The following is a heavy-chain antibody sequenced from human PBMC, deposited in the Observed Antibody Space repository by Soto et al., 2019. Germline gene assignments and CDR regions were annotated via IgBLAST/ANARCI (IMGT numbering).Heavy chain of an antibody. CDR3: AKVGTGQGRFWDPDAFDI. J-gene: IGHJ3*02. D-gene: IGHD3-3*01. CDR2: ISYDGSNK. V-gene: IGHV3-30*18. CDR1: GFTFSSYG. Sequence: GESLKISCAASGFTFSSYGMHWVRQAPGKGLEWVAVISYDGSNKYYADSVKGRFTISRDNSKNTLYLQMNSLRAEDTAVYYCAKVGTGQGRFWDPDAFDIWGQGTMVTVSS.